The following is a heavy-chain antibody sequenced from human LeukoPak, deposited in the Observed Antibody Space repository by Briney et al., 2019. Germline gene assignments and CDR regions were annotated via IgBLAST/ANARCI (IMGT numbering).Heavy chain of an antibody. Sequence: GGSLRLSCAASGFTFSTYGMSWVRQAPGKGLEWVSGISNNGGSTYYADSVKGRFTISRDNSKDTLYLQMNSLRAEDTAVYYCAKRYCSDTSCHLGPYYYYMDVWGKGTTVTISS. D-gene: IGHD2-2*01. CDR3: AKRYCSDTSCHLGPYYYYMDV. V-gene: IGHV3-23*01. CDR1: GFTFSTYG. CDR2: ISNNGGST. J-gene: IGHJ6*03.